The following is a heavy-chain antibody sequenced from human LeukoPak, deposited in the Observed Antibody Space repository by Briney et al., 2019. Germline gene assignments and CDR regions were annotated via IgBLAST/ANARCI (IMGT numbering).Heavy chain of an antibody. CDR3: ARGKYTSFDN. CDR1: GDTIFTNNVA. D-gene: IGHD6-6*01. CDR2: TYYRSKWSF. J-gene: IGHJ4*02. Sequence: SQTLSLTCAISGDTIFTNNVAWNWIRQSPSRGLEWLGRTYYRSKWSFDYAVSVKSRITINADTSKNQFSLQLSSVTPEDTAVYYCARGKYTSFDNWGQGTLVTVSS. V-gene: IGHV6-1*01.